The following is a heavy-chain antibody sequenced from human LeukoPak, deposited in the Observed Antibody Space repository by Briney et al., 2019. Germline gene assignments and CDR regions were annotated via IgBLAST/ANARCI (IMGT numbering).Heavy chain of an antibody. CDR3: ARATETFSWFLQH. J-gene: IGHJ1*01. V-gene: IGHV4-59*01. CDR1: CGSIGSYY. CDR2: LSNSGST. Sequence: SETLSLTCSVSCGSIGSYYWSWIRQPPGKGLEWIGHLSNSGSTNYNPSHKSRVTISVDTSKNQFSLKLNSVTAADTAVYYCARATETFSWFLQHWGQGTLVTVSS. D-gene: IGHD6-13*01.